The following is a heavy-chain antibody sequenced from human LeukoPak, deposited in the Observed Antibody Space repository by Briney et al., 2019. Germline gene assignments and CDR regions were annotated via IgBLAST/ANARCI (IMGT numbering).Heavy chain of an antibody. CDR1: GFTFSSYG. J-gene: IGHJ4*02. V-gene: IGHV3-30*02. CDR3: AKMGDIVVVPAAILEGDDDY. Sequence: GGSLRLSCAASGFTFSSYGMHWVRQAPGKGLEWVAFIRYDGSNKYYADSVKGRFTISRDNSKNPLYLQINSLRAEDTAVYYCAKMGDIVVVPAAILEGDDDYWGQGTLVTVSS. CDR2: IRYDGSNK. D-gene: IGHD2-2*02.